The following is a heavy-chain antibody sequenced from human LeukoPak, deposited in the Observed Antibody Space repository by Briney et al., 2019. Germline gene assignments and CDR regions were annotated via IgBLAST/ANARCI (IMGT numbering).Heavy chain of an antibody. CDR3: AREYRHFYCSSTSCYSSSWLDP. CDR2: SGGST. Sequence: GRSLRLSCAASGFTVSSNYMSWVRQAPGKGLEWVSVSGGSTYYADSVKGRFTISRDNSKNTLYLQMNSLRAEDTAVYYCAREYRHFYCSSTSCYSSSWLDPWGQGTLVTVSS. D-gene: IGHD2-2*02. CDR1: GFTVSSNY. J-gene: IGHJ5*02. V-gene: IGHV3-53*01.